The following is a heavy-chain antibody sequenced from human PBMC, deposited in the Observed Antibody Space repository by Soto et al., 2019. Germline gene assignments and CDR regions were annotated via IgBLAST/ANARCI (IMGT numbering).Heavy chain of an antibody. CDR3: TTGPLISGDY. CDR1: GFTFSGYA. J-gene: IGHJ4*02. CDR2: ITSSGGST. V-gene: IGHV3-23*01. D-gene: IGHD1-1*01. Sequence: PGGSLRLSCAASGFTFSGYAMSWVRQAPGKGLEWVSSITSSGGSTYFADSVKGRFTISRDNSKNTLYLQLNSLRAEDTAIYYCTTGPLISGDYWCQGTLVTVSS.